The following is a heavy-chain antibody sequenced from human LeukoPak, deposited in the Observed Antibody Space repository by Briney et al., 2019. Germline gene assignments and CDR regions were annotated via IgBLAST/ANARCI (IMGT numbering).Heavy chain of an antibody. Sequence: ASVKVSCKASGGIFSTYAISWVRQAPGKGLEWVGRIVPNLGTANYAQNVQGRVTITADRSTTTAYMELSSLRSEDTAVYYCARGPQGSSWPYYLDYWGQGTLVTVSS. CDR3: ARGPQGSSWPYYLDY. V-gene: IGHV1-69*04. D-gene: IGHD6-13*01. CDR2: IVPNLGTA. CDR1: GGIFSTYA. J-gene: IGHJ4*02.